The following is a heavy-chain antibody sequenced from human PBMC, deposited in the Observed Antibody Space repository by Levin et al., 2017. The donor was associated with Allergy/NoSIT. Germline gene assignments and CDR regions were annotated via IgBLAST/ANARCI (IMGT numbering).Heavy chain of an antibody. J-gene: IGHJ6*03. Sequence: PGGSLRLSCAASGFTFSSYGMHWVRQAPGKGLEWVAVISYDGSNKYYADSVKGRFTISRDNSKNTLYLQMNSLRAEDTAVYYCAKGAVTRSGFWSGSASNYYYYMDVWGKGTTVTVSS. CDR3: AKGAVTRSGFWSGSASNYYYYMDV. V-gene: IGHV3-30*18. D-gene: IGHD3-3*01. CDR1: GFTFSSYG. CDR2: ISYDGSNK.